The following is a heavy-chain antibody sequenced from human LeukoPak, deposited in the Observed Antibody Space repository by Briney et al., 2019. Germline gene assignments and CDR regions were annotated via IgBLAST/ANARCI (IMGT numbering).Heavy chain of an antibody. D-gene: IGHD5-12*01. V-gene: IGHV4-39*01. Sequence: SETLSLTCTVSGGSISGGSHHWGWFRQSPGKGLEWIGSLYLSRTTYYSPSLNSRVTISVDTSKNQFSLQLNSVTAADTAVYYCVRHDGRGGATMGSLDSWGQGSLVTVSS. CDR2: LYLSRTT. CDR1: GGSISGGSHH. CDR3: VRHDGRGGATMGSLDS. J-gene: IGHJ4*02.